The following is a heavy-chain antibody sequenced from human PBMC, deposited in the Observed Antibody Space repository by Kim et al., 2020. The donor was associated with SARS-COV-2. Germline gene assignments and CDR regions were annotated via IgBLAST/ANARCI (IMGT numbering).Heavy chain of an antibody. CDR1: GFTFSSYA. D-gene: IGHD3-22*01. V-gene: IGHV3-23*01. CDR3: AKDGDSSGYYYPDY. CDR2: ISGSGGST. J-gene: IGHJ4*02. Sequence: GGSLRLSCAASGFTFSSYAMSWVRQAPGKGLEWVSAISGSGGSTYYADSVKGRFTISRDNSKNTLYLQMNSLRAEDTAVYYCAKDGDSSGYYYPDYWGQGTLVTVSS.